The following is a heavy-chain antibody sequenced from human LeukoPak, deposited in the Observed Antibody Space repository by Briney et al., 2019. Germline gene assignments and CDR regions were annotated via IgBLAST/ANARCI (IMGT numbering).Heavy chain of an antibody. CDR2: INPNSGGT. CDR3: ARHRRAVAEDYYYYYMDV. D-gene: IGHD6-19*01. CDR1: GDSFTGNY. Sequence: ASVKVSCKASGDSFTGNYMHWVRQAPGQGLEWMGWINPNSGGTNYAQKFQGRVTMTRDTSISTAYMELSRLRSDDTAVYYCARHRRAVAEDYYYYYMDVWGKGTTVTISS. J-gene: IGHJ6*03. V-gene: IGHV1-2*02.